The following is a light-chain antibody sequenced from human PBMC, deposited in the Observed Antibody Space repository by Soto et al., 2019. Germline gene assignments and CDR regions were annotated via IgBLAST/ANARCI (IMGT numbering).Light chain of an antibody. V-gene: IGLV1-40*01. CDR1: SSNIGAGRD. CDR2: DSN. J-gene: IGLJ1*01. CDR3: QSYGTSLSGLYV. Sequence: QSALTQPPSVSGAPGQRVTISCTGSSSNIGAGRDVHWYRQLPGAAPKFLISDSNHRPSGVPDRFSVSKSGASASLAITGLRAEDEGDYFCQSYGTSLSGLYVFGTGTKLTVL.